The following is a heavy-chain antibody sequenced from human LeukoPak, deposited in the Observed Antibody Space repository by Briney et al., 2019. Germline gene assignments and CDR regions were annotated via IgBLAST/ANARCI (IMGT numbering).Heavy chain of an antibody. Sequence: GGSLRLACAASGFTFSNYAMNWVRQAPGKGLEWVSVIYSGGSTYYADSVKGRFTISRDSSKNTLYLQMNSLRAEDTAVFYCARVAYTYGNSQGFDYWGQGTLVTVSS. CDR2: IYSGGST. CDR3: ARVAYTYGNSQGFDY. V-gene: IGHV3-66*01. J-gene: IGHJ4*02. D-gene: IGHD4-23*01. CDR1: GFTFSNYA.